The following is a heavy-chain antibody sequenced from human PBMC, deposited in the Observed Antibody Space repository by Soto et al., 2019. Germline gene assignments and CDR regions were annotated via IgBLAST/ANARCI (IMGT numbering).Heavy chain of an antibody. J-gene: IGHJ4*02. V-gene: IGHV3-30*18. D-gene: IGHD6-19*01. CDR1: GFTFSSYG. CDR2: ISYDGSNK. Sequence: GGSLRLSCAASGFTFSSYGMHWVRQAPGKGLEWVAVISYDGSNKYYADSVKGRFTISRDNSKNTLYLQMNSLRAEDTAVYYCAKEYSGWYGGFDYWGQGTLVTVSS. CDR3: AKEYSGWYGGFDY.